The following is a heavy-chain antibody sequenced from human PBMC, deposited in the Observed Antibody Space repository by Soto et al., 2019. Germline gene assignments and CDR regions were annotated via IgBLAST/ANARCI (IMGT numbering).Heavy chain of an antibody. CDR3: AKDDRGFTYIFDY. V-gene: IGHV3-30*18. D-gene: IGHD3-16*01. CDR2: ISYDGSIK. CDR1: GFTFSSYG. J-gene: IGHJ4*02. Sequence: QVQLVESGGGVVQPGRSLRLSCAASGFTFSSYGMHWVRQAPGKGLEWVAVISYDGSIKYYADSVKGRFTISRDNSKNTLYLQMNSLRAEDTAVYYCAKDDRGFTYIFDYWVQGTLVTVSS.